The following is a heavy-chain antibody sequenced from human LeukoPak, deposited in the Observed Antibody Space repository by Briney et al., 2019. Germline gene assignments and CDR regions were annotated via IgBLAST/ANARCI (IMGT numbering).Heavy chain of an antibody. V-gene: IGHV3-74*01. CDR3: ARDRYYMDV. CDR2: INSAGTST. J-gene: IGHJ6*03. Sequence: GGSLRLSCVASEYTFNSYWMHWVRQAPGKGLVWVSRINSAGTSTNYADSLKGRFTISRDNAKNTLYLQMNSLGPEDTAVYYYARDRYYMDVWGKGTTVTVSS. CDR1: EYTFNSYW.